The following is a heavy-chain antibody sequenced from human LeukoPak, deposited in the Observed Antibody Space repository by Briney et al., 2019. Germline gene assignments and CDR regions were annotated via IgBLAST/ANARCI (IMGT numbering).Heavy chain of an antibody. J-gene: IGHJ4*02. Sequence: GASVKVSCKASGYTFTGYYMHWVRQAPGQGLEWMGWINPNSGGTNYAQKFQGWVTMTRDTSISTAYMELSRLRSDDTAVYYCARDPKVRQQQLGAHYWGQGTLVTVSS. CDR2: INPNSGGT. D-gene: IGHD6-13*01. CDR1: GYTFTGYY. V-gene: IGHV1-2*04. CDR3: ARDPKVRQQQLGAHY.